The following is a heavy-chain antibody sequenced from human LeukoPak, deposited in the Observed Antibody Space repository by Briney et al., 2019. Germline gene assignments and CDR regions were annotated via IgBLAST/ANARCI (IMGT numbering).Heavy chain of an antibody. V-gene: IGHV1-69*05. CDR1: GGTFSSYA. J-gene: IGHJ3*02. D-gene: IGHD5-24*01. Sequence: SVKVSCKASGGTFSSYAISWVRQAPGQGLEWMGGIIPIFGTANYAQKFQGRVTITTDESTSTAYTELSSLRSEDTAVYYCASDELGRDGYNYLDAFDIWGQGTMVTVSS. CDR3: ASDELGRDGYNYLDAFDI. CDR2: IIPIFGTA.